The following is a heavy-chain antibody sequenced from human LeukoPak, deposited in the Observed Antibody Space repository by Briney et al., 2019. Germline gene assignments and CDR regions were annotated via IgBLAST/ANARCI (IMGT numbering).Heavy chain of an antibody. V-gene: IGHV4-31*03. J-gene: IGHJ4*02. Sequence: PSETLSLTCTVSGGSISSTNYYWGWIRQPPGKGLEWIGYIYYSGSTYYNPSLKSRVTISVDTSKNQFSLKLSSVTAADTAVYYCARVIPNSYYYDSSGYYCDYWGQGTLVTVSS. CDR2: IYYSGST. CDR1: GGSISSTNYY. CDR3: ARVIPNSYYYDSSGYYCDY. D-gene: IGHD3-22*01.